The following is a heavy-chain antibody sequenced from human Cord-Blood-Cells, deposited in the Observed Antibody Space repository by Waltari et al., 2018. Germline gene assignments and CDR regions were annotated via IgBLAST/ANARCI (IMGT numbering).Heavy chain of an antibody. CDR3: ARGGEGFGFDY. V-gene: IGHV3-53*02. J-gene: IGHJ4*02. CDR2: IYSGGRT. Sequence: EVQLVETGGGLIQPGGSLRLSCAASGFTVSSNYMSWVRQGPGKGLECVSVIYSGGRTYDAAYGKGRFTISRDKSKNTMYLQRNSVRAEDTAVYYCARGGEGFGFDYWGQGTLVTVSS. CDR1: GFTVSSNY. D-gene: IGHD3-10*01.